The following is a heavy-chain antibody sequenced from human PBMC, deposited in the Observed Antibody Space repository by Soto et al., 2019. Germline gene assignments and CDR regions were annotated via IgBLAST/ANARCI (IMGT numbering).Heavy chain of an antibody. CDR3: ARDRGDGYNNFDY. Sequence: GSLSLSCAASGFTFSSYSMNWVRQAQGKGLEWVSSISSSSSYIYYADSVKGRFTISRDNAKNSLYLQMSSLRSEDTAVYYCARDRGDGYNNFDYWGQGTLVTVSS. CDR1: GFTFSSYS. J-gene: IGHJ4*02. V-gene: IGHV3-21*04. D-gene: IGHD3-10*01. CDR2: ISSSSSYI.